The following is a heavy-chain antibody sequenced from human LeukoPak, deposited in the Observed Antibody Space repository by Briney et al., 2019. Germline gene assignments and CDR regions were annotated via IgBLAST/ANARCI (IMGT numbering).Heavy chain of an antibody. J-gene: IGHJ4*02. V-gene: IGHV4-34*01. CDR3: ARGRSIRWQWLGFDY. D-gene: IGHD6-19*01. Sequence: SETLSLTCAVYGGSLSGYYWSWIRQPPGKGLEWIGEINHSGSTNYNPSLKSRVTISVDTSKNQFSLKLSSVTAADTAVYYCARGRSIRWQWLGFDYWGQGTLVTVSS. CDR2: INHSGST. CDR1: GGSLSGYY.